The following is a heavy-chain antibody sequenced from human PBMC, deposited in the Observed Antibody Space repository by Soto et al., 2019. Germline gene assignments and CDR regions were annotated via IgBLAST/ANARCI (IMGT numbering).Heavy chain of an antibody. D-gene: IGHD3-10*01. V-gene: IGHV4-4*02. Sequence: SLTCTVSGGSITSRNWWTWVRQPPGKGLEWIGEINHSGSTNYNPSLKSRVTISVDTSKNQFSLKLSSVTAADTAVYYCARGRGLYYYGSGSYYRVGYYFDYWGQGTLVTVSS. CDR1: GGSITSRNW. CDR3: ARGRGLYYYGSGSYYRVGYYFDY. J-gene: IGHJ4*02. CDR2: INHSGST.